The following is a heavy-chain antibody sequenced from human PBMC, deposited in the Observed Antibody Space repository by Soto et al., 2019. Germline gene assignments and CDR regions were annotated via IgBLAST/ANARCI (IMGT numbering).Heavy chain of an antibody. Sequence: QLQLQESGSGLVKPSQTLSLTCTVSGASISSGGYSWNWIRQPPGKGLEWLGYIYHNGGTYSNPSLKSRGTFSVDKSKNQCSPRLTSVIAADTAVYYCASGPYEYFQAWGQGTLVTVSS. CDR1: GASISSGGYS. CDR3: ASGPYEYFQA. V-gene: IGHV4-30-2*01. CDR2: IYHNGGT. J-gene: IGHJ1*01.